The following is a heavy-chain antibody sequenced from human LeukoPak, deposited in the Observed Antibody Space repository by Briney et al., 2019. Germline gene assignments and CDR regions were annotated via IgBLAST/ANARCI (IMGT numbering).Heavy chain of an antibody. CDR2: INPKSGDK. D-gene: IGHD5-18*01. CDR1: VYTFTGYY. CDR3: ARDRSIQLSYGDYYYYYGMDV. J-gene: IGHJ6*02. Sequence: ASVKVSRKASVYTFTGYYMHWVRQAPAQGLEWMGWINPKSGDKNYAQKFQGRVTMTRDTSISTAYMELSRLRSDDTAVDYCARDRSIQLSYGDYYYYYGMDVWGQGTTVTVSS. V-gene: IGHV1-2*02.